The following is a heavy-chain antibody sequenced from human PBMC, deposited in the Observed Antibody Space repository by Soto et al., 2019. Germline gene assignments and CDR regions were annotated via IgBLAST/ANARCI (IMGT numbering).Heavy chain of an antibody. D-gene: IGHD5-12*01. CDR3: ARGQEGIVATH. CDR2: VKDGGST. J-gene: IGHJ4*02. Sequence: QVQLQQWGAGLLKPSETLSLTCTVNGGSLTGYYWSWIRQPPGKGLEWIGEVKDGGSTNYSPSLSGRVSISADTSKHHFSLRLNSVTAADTAVYFCARGQEGIVATHWDQGALVTVSS. CDR1: GGSLTGYY. V-gene: IGHV4-34*01.